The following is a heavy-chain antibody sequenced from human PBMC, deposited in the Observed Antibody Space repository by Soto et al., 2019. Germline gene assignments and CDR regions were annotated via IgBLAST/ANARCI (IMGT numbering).Heavy chain of an antibody. J-gene: IGHJ1*01. CDR1: GFTVSSNY. Sequence: EVQLVESGGGLIQPGGSLRLSCAASGFTVSSNYMSWVRQAPGKGLEWVSVIYSGGSTYYADSVKGRFTISRDNSKNTLYLQMNSLRAEDTAVYYCARERRAVATGSNLFQHWGQGTLVTVSS. CDR2: IYSGGST. D-gene: IGHD1-1*01. CDR3: ARERRAVATGSNLFQH. V-gene: IGHV3-53*01.